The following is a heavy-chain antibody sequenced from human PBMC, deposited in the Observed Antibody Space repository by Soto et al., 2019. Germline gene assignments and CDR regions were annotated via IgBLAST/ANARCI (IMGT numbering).Heavy chain of an antibody. J-gene: IGHJ5*02. CDR1: GGTISGYY. CDR3: ARGQRFSDWFDP. CDR2: IYSSGNT. V-gene: IGHV4-4*07. Sequence: KTSETLSLTCSVSGGTISGYYWTWIRQPAGKGLEWIGRIYSSGNTKYNPSLQSRVTMSLDTSNNQFSLRLTSVTAADTAVYYCARGQRFSDWFDPWGQGTLLTVSS. D-gene: IGHD3-3*01.